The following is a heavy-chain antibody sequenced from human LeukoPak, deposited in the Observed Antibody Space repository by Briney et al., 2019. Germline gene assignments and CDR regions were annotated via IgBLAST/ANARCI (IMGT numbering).Heavy chain of an antibody. J-gene: IGHJ4*02. CDR2: FDPEDGET. CDR3: ATVYRVGATNMGDF. Sequence: ASVKVSCKVSGYTLTELSMHWVRQAPGKGLEWMGGFDPEDGETIYAQKFQGRVTMTEDTSTDTAYMELSSLRSEDTAVYYCATVYRVGATNMGDFWGQGTLVTVSS. D-gene: IGHD1-26*01. CDR1: GYTLTELS. V-gene: IGHV1-24*01.